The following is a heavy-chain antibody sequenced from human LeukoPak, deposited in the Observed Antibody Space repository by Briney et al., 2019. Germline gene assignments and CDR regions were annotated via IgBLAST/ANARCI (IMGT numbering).Heavy chain of an antibody. D-gene: IGHD3-22*01. CDR2: IWNDGSKK. Sequence: GGSLRLSCAASGFTLSDHGMHWVRQAPGKGLEWVAVIWNDGSKKYYGDSVKGRFTISRDTSKNTLDLQMDSLRVEDTAVYYCARSTRGDSNGQDDDLDIWGQGTMVTVSA. J-gene: IGHJ3*02. CDR1: GFTLSDHG. V-gene: IGHV3-33*01. CDR3: ARSTRGDSNGQDDDLDI.